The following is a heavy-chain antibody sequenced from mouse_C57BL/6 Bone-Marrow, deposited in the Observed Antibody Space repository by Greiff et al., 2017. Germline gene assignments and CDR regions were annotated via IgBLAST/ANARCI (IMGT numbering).Heavy chain of an antibody. V-gene: IGHV7-3*01. D-gene: IGHD1-1*01. J-gene: IGHJ3*01. CDR1: GFTFTDYY. Sequence: EVKLVESGGGLVQPGGSLSLSCAASGFTFTDYYMSWVRQPPGKALEWLGFIRNKANGYTTEYSASVKGRFTISRDNSQSILYLQMNALRAEDSATYYCARSRYYYGSSYLFADWGQGTLVTVSA. CDR2: IRNKANGYTT. CDR3: ARSRYYYGSSYLFAD.